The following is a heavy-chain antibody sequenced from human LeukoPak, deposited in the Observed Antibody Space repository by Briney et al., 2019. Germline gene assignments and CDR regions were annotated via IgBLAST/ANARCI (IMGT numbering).Heavy chain of an antibody. CDR1: GHSISSGYY. CDR3: ASDTVVADGFFHS. Sequence: SETLSLTCTVSGHSISSGYYWGWVRPPPGKGLEWIGSLFYTGSPYYNPSLTSRLTMSIDTSKNQLSLKLSSVTAADTAVYFCASDTVVADGFFHSWGQGTLVTVSS. CDR2: LFYTGSP. J-gene: IGHJ4*02. V-gene: IGHV4-38-2*02. D-gene: IGHD6-19*01.